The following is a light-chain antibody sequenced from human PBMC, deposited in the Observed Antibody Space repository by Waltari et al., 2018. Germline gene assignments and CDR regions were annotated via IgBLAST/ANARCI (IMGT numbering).Light chain of an antibody. J-gene: IGKJ4*01. Sequence: AIRMTSSPSSFSASTGDRVPLPCRASQGISSYLAWYQQKPGKAPKLLIYAASTLQSGVPSRFSGSGSGTDFTLTISCLQSEDFATYYCQQYYSYPPVTFGGGTKVEIK. V-gene: IGKV1-8*01. CDR1: QGISSY. CDR3: QQYYSYPPVT. CDR2: AAS.